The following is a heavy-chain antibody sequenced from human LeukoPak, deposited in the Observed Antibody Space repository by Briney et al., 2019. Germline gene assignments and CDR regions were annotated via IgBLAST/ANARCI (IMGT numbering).Heavy chain of an antibody. CDR2: FDPEDGET. V-gene: IGHV1-24*01. CDR1: GGTFSSYA. J-gene: IGHJ4*02. D-gene: IGHD5-24*01. Sequence: ASVKVSCKASGGTFSSYAISWVRQAPGQGLEWVGGFDPEDGETIYAQKFQGRVIMTEDTSTDTAYMELSSLRSEDTAVYHCVEMATMKWGQGTLVTVSS. CDR3: VEMATMK.